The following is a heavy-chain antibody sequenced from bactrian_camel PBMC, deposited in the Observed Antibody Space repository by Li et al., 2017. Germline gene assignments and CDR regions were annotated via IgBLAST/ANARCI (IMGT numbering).Heavy chain of an antibody. CDR1: GNTYSLFC. V-gene: IGHV3S53*01. CDR3: AADCPTTRASLEVVVTALDFGR. D-gene: IGHD7*01. CDR2: IDSDGRT. Sequence: VQLVESGGGSVQPGGSLKLSCVVSGNTYSLFCRAWFRQAPGKEREGVAAIDSDGRTDYVASVKGRFTISRDNAKNILYLQMNTLKPEDTALYFCAADCPTTRASLEVVVTALDFGRWGPGTQVTVS. J-gene: IGHJ6*01.